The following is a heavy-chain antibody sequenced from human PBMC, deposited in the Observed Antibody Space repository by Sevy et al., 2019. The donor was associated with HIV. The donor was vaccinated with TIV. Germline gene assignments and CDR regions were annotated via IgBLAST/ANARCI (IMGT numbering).Heavy chain of an antibody. D-gene: IGHD6-13*01. Sequence: GGSLRLSCVVSGYSFSSYAISWVRQAPGKGLEWVSTINGRGGSTYYADSVKGRFTISRDNPKNTLFLQMINRRVDDTAIYYCARPSLRMAAAASAFYNYWGQGTLVTVSS. CDR3: ARPSLRMAAAASAFYNY. CDR1: GYSFSSYA. CDR2: INGRGGST. J-gene: IGHJ4*02. V-gene: IGHV3-23*01.